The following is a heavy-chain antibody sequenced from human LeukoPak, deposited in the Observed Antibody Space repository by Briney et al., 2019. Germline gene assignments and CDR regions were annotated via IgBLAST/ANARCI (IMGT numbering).Heavy chain of an antibody. CDR2: IYTSGST. CDR1: GGSISSYY. V-gene: IGHV4-4*07. Sequence: KPSETLSLTCTVSGGSISSYYWSWIRQPAGKGLEWIGRIYTSGSTNYNPSLKSRVTMSVDTSKNQFSLKLSSVTAADTAVYYCAREVLDTAMSYYYYMDVRGKGTTVTISS. CDR3: AREVLDTAMSYYYYMDV. J-gene: IGHJ6*03. D-gene: IGHD5-18*01.